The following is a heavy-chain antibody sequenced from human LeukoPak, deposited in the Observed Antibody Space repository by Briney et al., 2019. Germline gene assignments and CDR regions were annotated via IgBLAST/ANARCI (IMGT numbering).Heavy chain of an antibody. CDR3: ARTKRITIFGVVRGPFDY. Sequence: ASVKVSCKASGYTFTGYYMHWVRQAPGQGLEWMGWINPNSGGTNYAQKFQGRVTMTRDTSISTAYMELSRLRSDDTAVYYCARTKRITIFGVVRGPFDYWGQGTLVTVSS. V-gene: IGHV1-2*02. CDR2: INPNSGGT. CDR1: GYTFTGYY. D-gene: IGHD3-3*01. J-gene: IGHJ4*02.